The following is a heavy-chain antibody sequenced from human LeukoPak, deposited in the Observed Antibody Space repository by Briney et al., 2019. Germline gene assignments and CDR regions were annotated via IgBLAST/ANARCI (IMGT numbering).Heavy chain of an antibody. V-gene: IGHV7-4-1*02. CDR3: ARGYDTTGYFSY. J-gene: IGHJ4*02. Sequence: ASVTVSFTASGYTFTNYTLNWVRQAPGRGLEWMGWIDTNTGNPTYAQGFIGRFVFSLDTSVTTAYLQISSLKAEDTAVYYCARGYDTTGYFSYWGQGTLVAVSS. CDR2: IDTNTGNP. D-gene: IGHD3-22*01. CDR1: GYTFTNYT.